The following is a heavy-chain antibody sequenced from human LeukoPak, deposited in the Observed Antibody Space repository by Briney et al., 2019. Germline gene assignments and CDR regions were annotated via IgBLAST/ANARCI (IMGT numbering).Heavy chain of an antibody. J-gene: IGHJ3*02. V-gene: IGHV4-34*01. CDR3: ARDHYDILTGYRSHDAFDI. Sequence: PSETLSLTCAVYGGSFSGYYWSWIRQPPGKGLEWIGEINHSGSTNYNPSPKSRVTISVDTSKNQFSLKLSSVAAADTAVNYCARDHYDILTGYRSHDAFDIWGQGTMVTVSS. D-gene: IGHD3-9*01. CDR1: GGSFSGYY. CDR2: INHSGST.